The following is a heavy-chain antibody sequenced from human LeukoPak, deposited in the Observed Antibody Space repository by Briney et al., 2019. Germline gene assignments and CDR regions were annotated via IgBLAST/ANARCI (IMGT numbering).Heavy chain of an antibody. CDR1: DGSISSYY. V-gene: IGHV4-4*07. Sequence: SETLTLTCTVSDGSISSYYWSWIRQPAGKGLEWFVHKYTSGSTNYNPYLKSGVTMSVDSSKNQFSLKLSSVTAADTDVYYCARDRSSGCYGDESSDCRRGYYYYGMDVWGQGTTVSVSS. CDR3: ARDRSSGCYGDESSDCRRGYYYYGMDV. D-gene: IGHD6-19*01. J-gene: IGHJ6*02. CDR2: KYTSGST.